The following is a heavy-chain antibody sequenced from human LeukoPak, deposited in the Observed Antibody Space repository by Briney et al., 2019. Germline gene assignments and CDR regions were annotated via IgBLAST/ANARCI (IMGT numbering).Heavy chain of an antibody. J-gene: IGHJ4*02. CDR2: ISWNSGSI. Sequence: PGGSLRLSCTASGFRFSNYAMHWVRQAPGKGLEWVSGISWNSGSIGYADSVKGRFTISRDNAKNSLYLQMNSLRAEDTALYYCAKDITLLEDTAMGLDYWGQGTLVTVSS. V-gene: IGHV3-9*01. CDR1: GFRFSNYA. CDR3: AKDITLLEDTAMGLDY. D-gene: IGHD5-18*01.